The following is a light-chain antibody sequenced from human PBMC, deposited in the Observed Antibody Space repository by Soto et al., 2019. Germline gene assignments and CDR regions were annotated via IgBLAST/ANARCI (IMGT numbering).Light chain of an antibody. J-gene: IGKJ1*01. CDR3: QQYYSYPRT. CDR1: QGISSY. V-gene: IGKV1-8*01. Sequence: AIRMTQSPSSLSASTGDRVTITCRASQGISSYLAWYQQKPGKAPKLLIYAASTLQSGVPSRFSGCGSGTDFTLTISCLQSEDFAPYYCQQYYSYPRTFGQGTKVEIK. CDR2: AAS.